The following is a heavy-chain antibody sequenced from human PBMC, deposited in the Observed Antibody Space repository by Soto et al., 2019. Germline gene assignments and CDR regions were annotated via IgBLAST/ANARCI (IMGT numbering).Heavy chain of an antibody. V-gene: IGHV1-69*01. Sequence: QVQLVQSGAEVTKPGSSVTVSCKGSGGTFSNFGFNWVRQAPGQGLEWMGGVIPMFGSSNYAARFQGRLTITADESSSTVYMELTSLTSDDTAVYFCAPKRLAVSGSNWFDPWGQGTPVTVSS. CDR2: VIPMFGSS. CDR3: APKRLAVSGSNWFDP. J-gene: IGHJ5*02. D-gene: IGHD6-19*01. CDR1: GGTFSNFG.